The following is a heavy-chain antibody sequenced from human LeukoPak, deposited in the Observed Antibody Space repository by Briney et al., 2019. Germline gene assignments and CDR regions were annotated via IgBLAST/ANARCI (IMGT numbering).Heavy chain of an antibody. Sequence: HPGGSLRLSCAASGFTFSSYWMHWVRQAPGKGLVWVSRINSDGSSTSYADSVKGRFTISRDNAKNTLYLQMNSLRAEDTAVYYCARYRSSWSDYYYYGMDVWSQGTTVTVSS. CDR2: INSDGSST. J-gene: IGHJ6*02. CDR1: GFTFSSYW. D-gene: IGHD6-13*01. CDR3: ARYRSSWSDYYYYGMDV. V-gene: IGHV3-74*01.